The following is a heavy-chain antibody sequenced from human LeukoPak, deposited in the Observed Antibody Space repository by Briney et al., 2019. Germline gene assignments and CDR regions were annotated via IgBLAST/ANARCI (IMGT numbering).Heavy chain of an antibody. V-gene: IGHV3-21*01. J-gene: IGHJ5*02. Sequence: GGSLRLSCAASGFTFSSYSMSWVRQAPGKGLEWVSSISSSSSYIYYADSVKGRITISRDNAKNSLYLQMNSLRAEDTAVYYCARVGDYYDSSGPLNPWGQGTLVTVSS. CDR3: ARVGDYYDSSGPLNP. CDR1: GFTFSSYS. CDR2: ISSSSSYI. D-gene: IGHD3-22*01.